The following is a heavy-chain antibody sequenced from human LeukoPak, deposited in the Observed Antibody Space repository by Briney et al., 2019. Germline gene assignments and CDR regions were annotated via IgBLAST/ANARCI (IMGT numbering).Heavy chain of an antibody. Sequence: PSETLSLTCTVSGGSISSYYWSWIQQPAGKGLEWIGRIYTSGSTNYNPSLKSRVTMSVDTSKNQFSLKLSSVTAADTAVYYCARDRPYGAYWYFDLWGRGTLVTVSS. D-gene: IGHD4-17*01. J-gene: IGHJ2*01. CDR1: GGSISSYY. V-gene: IGHV4-4*07. CDR3: ARDRPYGAYWYFDL. CDR2: IYTSGST.